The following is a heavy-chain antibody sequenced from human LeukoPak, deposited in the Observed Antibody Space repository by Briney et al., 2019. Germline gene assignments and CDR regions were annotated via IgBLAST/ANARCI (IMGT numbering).Heavy chain of an antibody. CDR1: GFTFSSYG. CDR3: ARQMPPDVLYI. J-gene: IGHJ3*02. CDR2: IGYDGSNK. D-gene: IGHD2-2*01. V-gene: IGHV3-33*01. Sequence: PGRSLRLSCAASGFTFSSYGMHWVRQAPGKGLEWVAVIGYDGSNKYYADSVKGRFTISRDNSKNTLYLQTNSLRDEDTAVYYCARQMPPDVLYIWRQGTMLSVSS.